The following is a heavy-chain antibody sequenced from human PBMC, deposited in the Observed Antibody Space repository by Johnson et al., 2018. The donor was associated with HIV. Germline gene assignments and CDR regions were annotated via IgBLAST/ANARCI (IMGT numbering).Heavy chain of an antibody. CDR3: ASDLYYYVWSGYRTFDI. D-gene: IGHD3-3*01. J-gene: IGHJ3*02. CDR1: GFTFGDYA. Sequence: MLLVESGGGLVQPGRSLRLSCTASGFTFGDYAMSWVRQAPGKGLEWVGFIRSKAYGGTTEYAASVKGRFTISRDDSKSIAYLQMNSLKTEDTAVYYCASDLYYYVWSGYRTFDIWGQGTMVTVSS. CDR2: IRSKAYGGTT. V-gene: IGHV3-49*04.